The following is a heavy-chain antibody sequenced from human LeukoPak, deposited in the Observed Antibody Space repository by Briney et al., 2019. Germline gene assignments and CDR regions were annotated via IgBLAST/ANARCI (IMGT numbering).Heavy chain of an antibody. V-gene: IGHV3-7*01. J-gene: IGHJ4*02. D-gene: IGHD5-18*01. CDR3: ARAGGYSYGYYFDY. Sequence: GGSLRLSCAASGFTFSTYSMNWVRQAPGKGLEWVANIKQDGSEKYYVDSVKGRFTISRDNAKNSLYLQMNSLRAEDTAVYYCARAGGYSYGYYFDYWGQGTLVTVSS. CDR2: IKQDGSEK. CDR1: GFTFSTYS.